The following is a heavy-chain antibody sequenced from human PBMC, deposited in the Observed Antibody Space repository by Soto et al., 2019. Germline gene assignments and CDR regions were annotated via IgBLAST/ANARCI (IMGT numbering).Heavy chain of an antibody. CDR3: ARGRHILLWFGEPRGMDV. CDR2: INHSGST. CDR1: GGSFSGYY. J-gene: IGHJ6*02. Sequence: PSETLSLTCAVYGGSFSGYYWSWIRQPPGKGLEWIGEINHSGSTNYNPSLKSRVTISVDTSKNQFSLKLSSVTAADTAVYYCARGRHILLWFGEPRGMDVWGQGTTVTVS. D-gene: IGHD3-10*01. V-gene: IGHV4-34*01.